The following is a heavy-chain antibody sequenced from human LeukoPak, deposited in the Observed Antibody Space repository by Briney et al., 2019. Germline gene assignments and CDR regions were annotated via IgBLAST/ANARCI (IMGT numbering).Heavy chain of an antibody. CDR3: AKDFHAGSSGVYYIDV. Sequence: GGSLRLSCAASGFTFSSYAMSWVRQAPGKGLEWVSAISGSGGSTYYADSVKGRFTISRDNSKNTLYLQMNSLRAEDTAVYYCAKDFHAGSSGVYYIDVWGKGTTVTVSS. J-gene: IGHJ6*03. CDR1: GFTFSSYA. CDR2: ISGSGGST. V-gene: IGHV3-23*01. D-gene: IGHD2-15*01.